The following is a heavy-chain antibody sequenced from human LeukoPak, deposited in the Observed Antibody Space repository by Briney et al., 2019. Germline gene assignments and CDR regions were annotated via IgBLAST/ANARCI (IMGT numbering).Heavy chain of an antibody. CDR1: GFTFSSYG. V-gene: IGHV3-30*02. J-gene: IGHJ4*02. CDR2: IRYDGNNK. CDR3: AKGEYHQDGIGENRFDN. Sequence: GGSLRLSCAASGFTFSSYGMHWVRQAPGKGLEWVTFIRYDGNNKYYADSVKGRFTTSRDNAKNSVFLQMSSLRPEDTAVYYCAKGEYHQDGIGENRFDNWGQGALVTVSS. D-gene: IGHD5-24*01.